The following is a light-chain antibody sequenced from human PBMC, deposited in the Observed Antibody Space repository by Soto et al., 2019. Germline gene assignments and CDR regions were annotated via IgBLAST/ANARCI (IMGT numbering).Light chain of an antibody. CDR3: QQRSNWPPRFT. CDR2: DAS. J-gene: IGKJ3*01. CDR1: QSVSYY. V-gene: IGKV3-11*01. Sequence: EIVLTQSPATLSLSPGERATLSCRASQSVSYYLAWYQQKPGQAPRLLIYDASNRATGIPARFSGSGSGTDFTLTISSLEPEDFPVYYCQQRSNWPPRFTYGPGTKVDIK.